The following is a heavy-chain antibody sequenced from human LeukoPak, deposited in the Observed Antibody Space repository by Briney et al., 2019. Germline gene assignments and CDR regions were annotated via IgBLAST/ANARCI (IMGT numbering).Heavy chain of an antibody. CDR1: GFSFSNCS. D-gene: IGHD4-23*01. J-gene: IGHJ3*02. CDR2: ISSSSTYI. Sequence: PGGSLRLSCAASGFSFSNCSVNWVRQAPGKGLEWVSSISSSSTYIYYADSLEGRFTISRDNVRDSLYLQMNNLRAEDTAVYYCAGDYEGNLAFDIWGQGTMVTVSS. V-gene: IGHV3-21*01. CDR3: AGDYEGNLAFDI.